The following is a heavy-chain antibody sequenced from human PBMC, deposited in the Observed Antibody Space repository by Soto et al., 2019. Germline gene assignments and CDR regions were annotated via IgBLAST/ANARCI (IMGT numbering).Heavy chain of an antibody. CDR1: GFTVGSNY. Sequence: GGSLRLSCAASGFTVGSNYMSWVRQAPGKGLEWVSVIYSEGTPYYADSVKGRFTISRENSNNTLYLHMNNLRAEDTAVYYCARSTYYDILTGSYYYYAMDVWGQGTTVTAP. V-gene: IGHV3-53*01. J-gene: IGHJ6*02. CDR3: ARSTYYDILTGSYYYYAMDV. D-gene: IGHD3-9*01. CDR2: IYSEGTP.